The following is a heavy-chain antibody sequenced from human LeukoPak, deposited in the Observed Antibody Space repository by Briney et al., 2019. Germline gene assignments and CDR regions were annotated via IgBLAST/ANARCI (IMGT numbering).Heavy chain of an antibody. CDR1: GGTFSSYA. J-gene: IGHJ4*02. Sequence: VASVKVSCKASGGTFSSYAISWVRQAPGRGLEWMGGIIPIFGTANYAQKFQGRVTITTDESTSTAYMELSSLRSEDTAVYYCARAPPFGSSGWDYWGQGTLVTVSS. V-gene: IGHV1-69*05. CDR2: IIPIFGTA. D-gene: IGHD6-19*01. CDR3: ARAPPFGSSGWDY.